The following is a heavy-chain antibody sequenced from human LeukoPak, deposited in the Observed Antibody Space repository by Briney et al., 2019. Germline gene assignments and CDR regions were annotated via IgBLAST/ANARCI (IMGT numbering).Heavy chain of an antibody. CDR2: ISGSGGST. D-gene: IGHD6-19*01. Sequence: GGSLRLSCAASGFTFSSYAMSWVRQAPGRGLEWVSAISGSGGSTYYADSVKGRFTISRDNSKNTLYLQMNSLRAEDTAVYYCARNTYSSGWYVLFYWGQGTLVTVSS. CDR1: GFTFSSYA. V-gene: IGHV3-23*01. J-gene: IGHJ4*02. CDR3: ARNTYSSGWYVLFY.